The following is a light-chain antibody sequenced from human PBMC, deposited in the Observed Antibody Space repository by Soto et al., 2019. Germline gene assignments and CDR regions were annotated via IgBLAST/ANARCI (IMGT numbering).Light chain of an antibody. CDR3: QQDSSFPLT. J-gene: IGKJ4*01. V-gene: IGKV1-12*01. Sequence: IQMTQSPSSVSASVGDTVTITCRASQGIGSWLAWYHQIPGKAPKLLIYSASSLQSGTPSRFTGRGSGAAFTLTNTHLQPEDVGEYHGQQDSSFPLTFGGGTKVEIK. CDR2: SAS. CDR1: QGIGSW.